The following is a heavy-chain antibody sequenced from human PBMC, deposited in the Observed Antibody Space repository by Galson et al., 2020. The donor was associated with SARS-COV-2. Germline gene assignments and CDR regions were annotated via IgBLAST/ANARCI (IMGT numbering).Heavy chain of an antibody. Sequence: SCAASGFTFSSYAMSWVRQAPGKGLEWVSAISGSGGSTYYADSVKGRFTISRDNSKNTLYLQMNSLRAEDTAVYYCAKDISSLGYYYYYGMDVWGQGTTVTVSS. J-gene: IGHJ6*02. D-gene: IGHD3-16*01. CDR1: GFTFSSYA. V-gene: IGHV3-23*01. CDR3: AKDISSLGYYYYYGMDV. CDR2: ISGSGGST.